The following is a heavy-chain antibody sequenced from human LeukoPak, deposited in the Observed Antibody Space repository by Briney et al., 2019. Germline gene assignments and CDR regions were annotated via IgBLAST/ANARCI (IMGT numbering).Heavy chain of an antibody. CDR3: ARGRPPSEHLNLGYYYMDV. CDR1: GGSFSGYY. D-gene: IGHD7-27*01. V-gene: IGHV4-34*01. CDR2: INHSGST. Sequence: PSETLSLTCAVYGGSFSGYYRRWIRQPPGKGLEWIGEINHSGSTNYNPSLKSRVTISVDTSKNQFSLKLSSVTAADTAVYYCARGRPPSEHLNLGYYYMDVWGKGTTVTVSS. J-gene: IGHJ6*03.